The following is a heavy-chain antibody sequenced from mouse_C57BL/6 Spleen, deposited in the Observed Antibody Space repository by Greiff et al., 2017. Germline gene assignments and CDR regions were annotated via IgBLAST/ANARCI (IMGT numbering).Heavy chain of an antibody. D-gene: IGHD1-1*01. CDR3: ARSDYYGSSGVFDY. CDR1: GYTFTSYW. J-gene: IGHJ2*01. V-gene: IGHV1-59*01. Sequence: QVQLQQPGAELVRPGTSVKLSCKASGYTFTSYWMHWVKQRPGQGLEWIGVIDPSDSYTNYNQKFKGKATLTVDTSSSTAYMQLSSLTSEDSAVYYCARSDYYGSSGVFDYWGQGTTLTVSS. CDR2: IDPSDSYT.